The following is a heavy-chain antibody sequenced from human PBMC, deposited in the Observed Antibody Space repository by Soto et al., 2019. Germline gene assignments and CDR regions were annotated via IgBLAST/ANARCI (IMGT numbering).Heavy chain of an antibody. CDR3: ARDDYGISNWFDP. J-gene: IGHJ5*02. Sequence: SETLSLTCAVSGYSISSGYYWGWIRQPPGKGLEWIGSIYHSGSTYYNPSLKSRVTISVDTSKNQFSLKLSSVTAADTAVYYCARDDYGISNWFDPWGQGTLVTVSS. V-gene: IGHV4-38-2*02. CDR1: GYSISSGYY. D-gene: IGHD4-17*01. CDR2: IYHSGST.